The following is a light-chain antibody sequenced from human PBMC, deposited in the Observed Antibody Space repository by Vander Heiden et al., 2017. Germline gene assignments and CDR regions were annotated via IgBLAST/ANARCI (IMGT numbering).Light chain of an antibody. CDR1: QSFGCW. CDR3: QHHHA. CDR2: RAS. Sequence: DIQMTQSPYTLSASAGDRVAMACRPSQSFGCWMAWYQQNPGRAPNLLFYRASALETGVTSRFSGNVSGTEFTLTNNNLLPDDIATYYCQHHHAFGQGTKLQIK. J-gene: IGKJ2*01. V-gene: IGKV1-5*03.